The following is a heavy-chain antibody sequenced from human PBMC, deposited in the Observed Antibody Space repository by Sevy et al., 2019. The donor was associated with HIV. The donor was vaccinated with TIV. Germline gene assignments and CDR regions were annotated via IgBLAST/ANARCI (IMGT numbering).Heavy chain of an antibody. CDR1: GFTFSSYA. Sequence: GGSLRLSCAASGFTFSSYAMHWVRQAPGKGLEWVAVISYDGSNKYYADSVKGRFTISRDNSKNTLYLQMNSLRAEDTAVYYCARDSQPAAIDYFDYWGQGTLVTVSS. V-gene: IGHV3-30*04. J-gene: IGHJ4*02. CDR2: ISYDGSNK. D-gene: IGHD2-2*01. CDR3: ARDSQPAAIDYFDY.